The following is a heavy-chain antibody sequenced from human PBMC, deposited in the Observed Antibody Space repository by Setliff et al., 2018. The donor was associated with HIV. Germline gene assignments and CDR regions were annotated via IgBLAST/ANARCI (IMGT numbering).Heavy chain of an antibody. CDR3: ASRVLGYCTNGVCYRQYYFDY. CDR1: GGTFSSYA. D-gene: IGHD2-8*01. Sequence: SVKVSCKASGGTFSSYAISWVRQAPGQGLEWMGGIIPIFGTANYAQKFQGRVTITTDESTSTAYMELSSLRSEDTAVYYCASRVLGYCTNGVCYRQYYFDYWGQGTLVTSPQ. J-gene: IGHJ4*02. V-gene: IGHV1-69*05. CDR2: IIPIFGTA.